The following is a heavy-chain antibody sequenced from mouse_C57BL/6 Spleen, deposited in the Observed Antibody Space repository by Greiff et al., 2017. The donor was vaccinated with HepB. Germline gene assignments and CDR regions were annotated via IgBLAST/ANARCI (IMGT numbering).Heavy chain of an antibody. Sequence: VKLMESGPELVKPGASVKISCKASGYAFSSSWMNWVKQRPGKGLEWIGRIYPGDGDTNYNGKFKGKATLTADKSSSTAYMQLSSLTSEDSAVYFCARRGITTVVARDYFDYWGQGTTLTVSS. CDR1: GYAFSSSW. CDR2: IYPGDGDT. CDR3: ARRGITTVVARDYFDY. D-gene: IGHD1-1*01. V-gene: IGHV1-82*01. J-gene: IGHJ2*01.